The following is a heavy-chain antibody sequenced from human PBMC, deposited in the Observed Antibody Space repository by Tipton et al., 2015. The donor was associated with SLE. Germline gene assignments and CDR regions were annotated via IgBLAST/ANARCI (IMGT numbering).Heavy chain of an antibody. Sequence: LRLSCTVSGGSISSGSYYWSWIRQPAGKGLEWIGHIYTSGSTNYNPSLKSRVTISVDTSKNQFSLKLSSVTAADTAVYYCASSPIAARPGGYFDYWGQGTLVTVSS. CDR1: GGSISSGSYY. V-gene: IGHV4-61*09. CDR2: IYTSGST. J-gene: IGHJ4*02. CDR3: ASSPIAARPGGYFDY. D-gene: IGHD6-6*01.